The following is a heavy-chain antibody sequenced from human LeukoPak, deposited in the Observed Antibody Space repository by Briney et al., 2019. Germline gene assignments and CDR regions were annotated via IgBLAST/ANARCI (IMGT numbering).Heavy chain of an antibody. CDR3: ARGLRGIAVAGTRGYFDY. Sequence: SETLSLTCAVYGGSFSGYYWSWIRQPPGKGLEWIGEINHSGSTNYNPSLKSRVTISVDTSKNQFSLNLSSVTAADTAVYYCARGLRGIAVAGTRGYFDYWGQGTLVTVSS. V-gene: IGHV4-34*01. J-gene: IGHJ4*02. CDR2: INHSGST. CDR1: GGSFSGYY. D-gene: IGHD6-19*01.